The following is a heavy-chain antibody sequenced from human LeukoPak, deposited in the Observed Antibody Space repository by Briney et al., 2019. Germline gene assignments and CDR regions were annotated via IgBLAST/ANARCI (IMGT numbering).Heavy chain of an antibody. D-gene: IGHD3-10*01. CDR1: GYIFTAYY. CDR2: INLNSGGT. J-gene: IGHJ4*02. V-gene: IGHV1-2*02. Sequence: ASVKVSCKASGYIFTAYYMYWVRQAPGQGLEWMGWINLNSGGTNYARKFQGRVTMTRDTSTSTVYMELSSLRSEDTAVYYCARDRGEGYYFDYWGQGTLVTVSS. CDR3: ARDRGEGYYFDY.